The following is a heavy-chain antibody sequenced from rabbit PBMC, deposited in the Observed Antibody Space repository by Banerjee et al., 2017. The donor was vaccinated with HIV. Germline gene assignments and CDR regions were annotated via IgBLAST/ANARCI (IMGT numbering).Heavy chain of an antibody. V-gene: IGHV1S45*01. D-gene: IGHD4-2*01. CDR3: ARGAGIHYADL. J-gene: IGHJ4*01. CDR2: IDAGSTGTT. CDR1: GFSFNNYYW. Sequence: QEQLEESGGDLVKPEGSLTLTCTASGFSFNNYYWICWVRQAPGKGLEWIALIDAGSTGTTHYASWAKGRFTISKTSSTTVTLQMTSLTAADTATYFCARGAGIHYADLWGPGTLVTVS.